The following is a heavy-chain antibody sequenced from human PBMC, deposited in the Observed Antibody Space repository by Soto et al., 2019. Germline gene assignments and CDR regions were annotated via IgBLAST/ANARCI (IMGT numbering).Heavy chain of an antibody. Sequence: QVQLVESGGGVVQPGRSLRLSCAASGFTFSSYAMHWVRQAPGKGLEWVAVISYDGSNKYYADSVKGRFTISRDNSKNTLYLQMTSLRAEDTAVYYCARDARDCGGDCYYFDYWGQGTLVTVSS. V-gene: IGHV3-30-3*01. CDR2: ISYDGSNK. CDR3: ARDARDCGGDCYYFDY. D-gene: IGHD2-21*02. J-gene: IGHJ4*02. CDR1: GFTFSSYA.